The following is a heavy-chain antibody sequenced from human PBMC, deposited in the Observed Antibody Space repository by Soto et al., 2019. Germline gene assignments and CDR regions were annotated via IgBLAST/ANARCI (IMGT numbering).Heavy chain of an antibody. Sequence: EVQLLESGGGLVQPGGSLRLSCAASGFSVSRYAMMWVRQPPGKGQEWVAGMTGSGGDIRYADPVKGRFTISKDNSKNTLYLQQNSLGAEDTAIYYCAKDAVYGDGLWLAGNWGQGTLVAVSS. D-gene: IGHD2-21*02. CDR1: GFSVSRYA. CDR2: MTGSGGDI. J-gene: IGHJ4*02. CDR3: AKDAVYGDGLWLAGN. V-gene: IGHV3-23*01.